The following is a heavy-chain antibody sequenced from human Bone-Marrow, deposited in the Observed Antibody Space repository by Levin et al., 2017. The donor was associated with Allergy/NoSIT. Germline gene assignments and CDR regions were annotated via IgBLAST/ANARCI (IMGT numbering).Heavy chain of an antibody. CDR3: ARRDGSGRYGASDI. D-gene: IGHD3-10*01. CDR2: IYPGDSDI. J-gene: IGHJ3*02. Sequence: GGSLRLSCKGSGYSFTSYWIGWVRQMPGKGLEWMGIIYPGDSDIRYSPSFQGQVTISADKSITTAYLQWSSLKASDTAMYYCARRDGSGRYGASDIWGQGTMVIVSS. V-gene: IGHV5-51*01. CDR1: GYSFTSYW.